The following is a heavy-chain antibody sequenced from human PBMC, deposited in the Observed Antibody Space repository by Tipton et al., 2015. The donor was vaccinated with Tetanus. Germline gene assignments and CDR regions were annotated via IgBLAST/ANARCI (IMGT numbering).Heavy chain of an antibody. CDR2: ISGSGGST. J-gene: IGHJ6*02. CDR3: AKVGPKLGILWRSGYYGMDV. V-gene: IGHV3-23*01. CDR1: GFTFSSYA. Sequence: SLRLSCAASGFTFSSYAMSWVRQAPGKGLEWVSAISGSGGSTYYADSVKGRFTISRDNSKNTLYLQMNSLRAEDTAVYYCAKVGPKLGILWRSGYYGMDVWGQGTTVTVSS. D-gene: IGHD7-27*01.